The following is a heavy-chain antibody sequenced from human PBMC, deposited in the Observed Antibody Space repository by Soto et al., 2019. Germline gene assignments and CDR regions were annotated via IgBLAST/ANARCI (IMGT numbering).Heavy chain of an antibody. V-gene: IGHV3-48*01. CDR3: ATDTYSSSSY. D-gene: IGHD6-6*01. Sequence: GGSLRLSCVASGFTFSRYNMHWVRQAPGKGLEWVAYVTTSGDTMFYADSVEGRFVISRDNSKNTLYLQMNSLRAEDTAVYYCATDTYSSSSYWGQGTLVTVSS. CDR1: GFTFSRYN. CDR2: VTTSGDTM. J-gene: IGHJ4*02.